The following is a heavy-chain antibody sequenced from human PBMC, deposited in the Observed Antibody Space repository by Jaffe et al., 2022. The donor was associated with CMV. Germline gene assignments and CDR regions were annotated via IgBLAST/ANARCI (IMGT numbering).Heavy chain of an antibody. V-gene: IGHV5-51*01. CDR3: ARHSGVDVSRRHWYFDV. Sequence: EVQLVQSGAEVKKPGESLKISCQGSGYTFSRHWIAWVRQKPGTGLDFMGMIYPEDSDVRYSPSFRGQVTMSTDKSSKIAYLQWASLRTSDTAIYYCARHSGVDVSRRHWYFDVWGRGTLVTVSS. D-gene: IGHD3-10*01. J-gene: IGHJ2*01. CDR1: GYTFSRHW. CDR2: IYPEDSDV.